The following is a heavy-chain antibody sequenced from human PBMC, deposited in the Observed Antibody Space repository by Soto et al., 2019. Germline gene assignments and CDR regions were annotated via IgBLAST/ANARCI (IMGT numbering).Heavy chain of an antibody. CDR2: IYTSGST. Sequence: SETLSLTCTVSGGSISSYYWSWIRQPAGKRLEWIGRIYTSGSTNYNPSLKSRVTMSVDTSKNQFSLKLSSVTAADTAVYYCARGRSSSWYMGGYYFDYWGQGTLVTVSS. CDR1: GGSISSYY. D-gene: IGHD6-13*01. V-gene: IGHV4-4*07. J-gene: IGHJ4*02. CDR3: ARGRSSSWYMGGYYFDY.